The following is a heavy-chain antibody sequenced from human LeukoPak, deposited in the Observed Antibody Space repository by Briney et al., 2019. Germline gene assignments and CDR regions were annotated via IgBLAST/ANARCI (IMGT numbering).Heavy chain of an antibody. Sequence: SQTLSLTCAVSGASISSGGYSWSWIRQPPGKSLEWIGYIYHSGSTYYNPSLKSRVSISVDRSKNQFSLNLSSVTAADTAVYYCARESPYYYGIDVWGQGTTVTVSS. CDR3: ARESPYYYGIDV. V-gene: IGHV4-30-2*01. CDR1: GASISSGGYS. J-gene: IGHJ6*02. CDR2: IYHSGST.